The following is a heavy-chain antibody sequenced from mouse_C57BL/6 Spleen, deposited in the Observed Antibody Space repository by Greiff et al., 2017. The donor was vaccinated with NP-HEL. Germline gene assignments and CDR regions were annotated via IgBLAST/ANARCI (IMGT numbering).Heavy chain of an antibody. D-gene: IGHD1-1*01. CDR1: GFSLSTSGMG. CDR3: ARRVVYYYGSSRAWFAY. CDR2: IYWDDDK. J-gene: IGHJ3*01. V-gene: IGHV8-12*01. Sequence: QVTLKECGPGILQSSQTLSLTCSFSGFSLSTSGMGVSWIRQPSGKGLEWLAHIYWDDDKRYNPSLKSRLTISKDTSRNQVFLKITSVDTADTATYYCARRVVYYYGSSRAWFAYWGQGTLVTVSA.